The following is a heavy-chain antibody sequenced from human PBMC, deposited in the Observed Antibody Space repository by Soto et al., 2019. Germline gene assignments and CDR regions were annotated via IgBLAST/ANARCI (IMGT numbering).Heavy chain of an antibody. CDR2: ISWNSGSI. Sequence: GGSLRLSCAASGFTFDDYAMHWVRQAPGKGLEWVSGISWNSGSIGYADSVKGRFTISRDNAKNSLYLQMNSLRAEDTALYYCAKDLKLDYYYYYMDVWGKGTTVTVSS. CDR3: AKDLKLDYYYYYMDV. V-gene: IGHV3-9*01. CDR1: GFTFDDYA. J-gene: IGHJ6*03.